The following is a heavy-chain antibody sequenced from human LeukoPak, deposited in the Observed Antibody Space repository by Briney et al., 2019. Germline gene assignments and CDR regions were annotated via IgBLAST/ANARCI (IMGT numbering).Heavy chain of an antibody. Sequence: ASVKVSCKASGYNFRDYHIHWVRPAPGQGLEWMVWIYLKNGGTNSAHKFQRRVTMTRDTSISTAYMELSRLTPDDMAIYYCARVSSRDYWGQGTLVTVSS. CDR3: ARVSSRDY. CDR2: IYLKNGGT. D-gene: IGHD2/OR15-2a*01. J-gene: IGHJ4*02. V-gene: IGHV1-2*02. CDR1: GYNFRDYH.